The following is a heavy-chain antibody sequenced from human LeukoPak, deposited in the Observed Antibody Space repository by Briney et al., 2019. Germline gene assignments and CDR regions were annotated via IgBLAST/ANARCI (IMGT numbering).Heavy chain of an antibody. Sequence: VASVKVSCKASGYTFTSYGISWVRQAPGQGLEWMGWISAYNGNTNYAQKLQGRVTMTTDTSTSTAYMELRSLRSDDTAVYYCARTTPYGGCNELDYWGQGTLVTVSS. J-gene: IGHJ4*02. CDR3: ARTTPYGGCNELDY. D-gene: IGHD4-23*01. V-gene: IGHV1-18*01. CDR2: ISAYNGNT. CDR1: GYTFTSYG.